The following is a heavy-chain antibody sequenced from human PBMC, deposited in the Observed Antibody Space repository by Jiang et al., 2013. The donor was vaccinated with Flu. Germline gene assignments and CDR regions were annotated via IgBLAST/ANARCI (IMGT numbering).Heavy chain of an antibody. Sequence: LTCTFSGFSLSTSGMCVSWIRQPPGKALEWLARIDWDDDKYYSTSLKTRLTISKDTSKNQVVLTMTNMDPVDTATYYCARTHYYDSSGYYSNFDYWGQGTLVTVSS. V-gene: IGHV2-70*11. CDR1: GFSLSTSGMC. J-gene: IGHJ4*02. CDR3: ARTHYYDSSGYYSNFDY. D-gene: IGHD3-22*01. CDR2: IDWDDDK.